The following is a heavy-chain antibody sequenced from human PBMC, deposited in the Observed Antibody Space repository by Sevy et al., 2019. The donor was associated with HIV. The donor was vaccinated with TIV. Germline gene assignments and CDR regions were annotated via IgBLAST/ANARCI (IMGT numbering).Heavy chain of an antibody. J-gene: IGHJ6*02. CDR2: INPSSGGT. D-gene: IGHD3-22*01. Sequence: ASVKVSCKASGYTFTGYYIHWVRQAPGQGLEWMGWINPSSGGTNYAQKFQGRVTMTRDTSISTAYMELSRLRSDDTAVYYCARDPGYYDSSGYYSLGMDVWGQGTTVTVSS. CDR3: ARDPGYYDSSGYYSLGMDV. V-gene: IGHV1-2*02. CDR1: GYTFTGYY.